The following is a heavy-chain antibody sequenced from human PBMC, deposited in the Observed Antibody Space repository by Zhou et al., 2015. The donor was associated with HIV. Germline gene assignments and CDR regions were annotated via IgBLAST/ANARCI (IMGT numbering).Heavy chain of an antibody. J-gene: IGHJ6*02. CDR1: GGTFSSYA. CDR3: ASPTDSSSWYKDLAWGIYGMDV. CDR2: IIPIFGTA. Sequence: QVQLVQSGAEVKKPGSSVKVSCKASGGTFSSYAISWVRQAPGQGLEWMGGIIPIFGTANYAQKFQGRVTITADESTSTAYMELSSLRSEDTAVYYCASPTDSSSWYKDLAWGIYGMDVVGPRDHGHRLL. V-gene: IGHV1-69*01. D-gene: IGHD6-13*01.